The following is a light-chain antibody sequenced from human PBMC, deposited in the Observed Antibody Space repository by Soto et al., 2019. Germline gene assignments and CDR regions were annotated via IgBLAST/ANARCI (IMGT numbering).Light chain of an antibody. CDR1: QSVSSNY. CDR3: QQHGSSPWT. CDR2: GAS. V-gene: IGKV3-20*01. Sequence: EIVLTQSPGTLSLSPGERATLSCRASQSVSSNYLAWYQQKPGQAPRPLIYGASSRATGIPDRFIGSGAGTDFTLTISRLESEDFAVYYCQQHGSSPWTFGQGTKVEIK. J-gene: IGKJ1*01.